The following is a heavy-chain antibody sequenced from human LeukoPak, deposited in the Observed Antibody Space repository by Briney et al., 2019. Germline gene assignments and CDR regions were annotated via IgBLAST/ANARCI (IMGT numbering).Heavy chain of an antibody. CDR3: ARDRDFWDGPPLY. CDR1: AYSFTSFG. D-gene: IGHD3/OR15-3a*01. CDR2: ISPYNGNT. J-gene: IGHJ4*02. Sequence: ASVKVSCKASAYSFTSFGISWVRQAPGQGLEWMGWISPYNGNTIYAQNLQGRVTMTTDTSTTTAYMELRSLRSDDTAVYYCARDRDFWDGPPLYWGQGTLVTVSS. V-gene: IGHV1-18*01.